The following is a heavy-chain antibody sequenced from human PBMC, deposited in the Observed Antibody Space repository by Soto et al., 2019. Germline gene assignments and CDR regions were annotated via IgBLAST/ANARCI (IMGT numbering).Heavy chain of an antibody. CDR1: GFTFSSYA. D-gene: IGHD6-13*01. CDR3: AKDRSSSWYYFDY. V-gene: IGHV3-23*01. Sequence: EVQLLESGGGLVQPGGSLRLSCAASGFTFSSYAMSWVRQAPGKGLEWVSAISGSGGSTYYADSVKGRFTISRDNSKNTLYLQMNSLRAEGTAVYYCAKDRSSSWYYFDYWGQGTLVTVSS. J-gene: IGHJ4*02. CDR2: ISGSGGST.